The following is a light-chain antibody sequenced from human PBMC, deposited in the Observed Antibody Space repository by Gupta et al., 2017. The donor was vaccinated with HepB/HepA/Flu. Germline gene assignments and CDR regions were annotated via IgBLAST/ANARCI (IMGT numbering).Light chain of an antibody. CDR1: QSPVHSDGNIY. CDR3: MQPTHFPRT. Sequence: VLTQIPLSFTVTLGQTASTSCRSRQSPVHSDGNIYLNWLQQRPGQPPSLLIYKSANRCPGVPARCSGSGAGTEFTLHISRVEAEDVWVYYCMQPTHFPRTFGQGTRVEIK. J-gene: IGKJ1*01. V-gene: IGKV2-24*01. CDR2: KSA.